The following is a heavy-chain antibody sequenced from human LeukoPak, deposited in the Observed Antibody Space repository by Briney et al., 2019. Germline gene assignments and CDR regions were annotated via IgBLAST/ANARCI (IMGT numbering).Heavy chain of an antibody. D-gene: IGHD6-19*01. Sequence: ASVKVSCKASGYTFNAYYIHWVRQAPGQGLEWMGWINPNTGGTNYAQTFQGRVTMTRDTSINTAYMEASRLRSDDTAVYYCARWRSGAVAGADSWGQGTLVIVSS. CDR1: GYTFNAYY. CDR3: ARWRSGAVAGADS. CDR2: INPNTGGT. V-gene: IGHV1-2*02. J-gene: IGHJ4*02.